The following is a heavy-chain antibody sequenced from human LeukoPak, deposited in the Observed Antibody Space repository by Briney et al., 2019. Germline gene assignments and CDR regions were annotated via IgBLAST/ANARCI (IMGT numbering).Heavy chain of an antibody. V-gene: IGHV1-69*05. Sequence: SVKVSCKASGGTFSSYAISWVRQAPGQGLEWMGGIIPIFGTANYAQKFQGRVTITTDESTSTAYMELSSLRSEDTAVYYCVRALTDFWSGYSRDYYYYMDVWGKGTTVTVSS. CDR3: VRALTDFWSGYSRDYYYYMDV. D-gene: IGHD3-3*01. J-gene: IGHJ6*03. CDR1: GGTFSSYA. CDR2: IIPIFGTA.